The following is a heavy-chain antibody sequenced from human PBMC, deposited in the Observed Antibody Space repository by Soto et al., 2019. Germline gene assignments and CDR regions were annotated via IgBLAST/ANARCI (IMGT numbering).Heavy chain of an antibody. CDR1: GYSFTSYW. CDR3: ARRARGEDYGATDFDY. J-gene: IGHJ4*02. V-gene: IGHV5-51*01. Sequence: PGESLKISCKGSGYSFTSYWIGWVRQMPGKGLEWMGIIYPGDSDTRYSPSFQGQVTISADKSISTAYLQWSSLKASDTAMYYCARRARGEDYGATDFDYWGQGTLVTVSS. CDR2: IYPGDSDT. D-gene: IGHD4-17*01.